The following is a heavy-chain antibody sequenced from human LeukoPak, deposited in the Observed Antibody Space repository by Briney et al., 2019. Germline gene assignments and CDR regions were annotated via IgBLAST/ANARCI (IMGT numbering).Heavy chain of an antibody. Sequence: LPGGSLRLSCAASGFTFSSYAMSWVRQAPGKGLEWVSAISGSGGSTYYADSVKGRFTISRDNSKNTLYLQMNSLRAEDTAVYYCAKALHYYDSSGYYLCYFDYWGQGTLVTVSS. CDR1: GFTFSSYA. D-gene: IGHD3-22*01. V-gene: IGHV3-23*01. CDR3: AKALHYYDSSGYYLCYFDY. J-gene: IGHJ4*02. CDR2: ISGSGGST.